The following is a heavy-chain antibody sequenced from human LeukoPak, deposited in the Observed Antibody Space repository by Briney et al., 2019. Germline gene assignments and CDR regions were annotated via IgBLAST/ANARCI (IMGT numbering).Heavy chain of an antibody. CDR1: GGSISSYY. CDR2: IYYSGST. J-gene: IGHJ4*02. CDR3: ARAGYSSSLFDY. D-gene: IGHD6-13*01. Sequence: SETLSLTCTVSGGSISSYYWSWIRQPPGKGLEWIGYIYYSGSTNYNPPLKSRVTISVDTSKNQFSLKLSSVTAADTAVYYCARAGYSSSLFDYWGQGTLVTVSS. V-gene: IGHV4-59*08.